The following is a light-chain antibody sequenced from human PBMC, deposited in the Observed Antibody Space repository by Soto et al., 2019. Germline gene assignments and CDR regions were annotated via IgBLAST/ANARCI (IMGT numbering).Light chain of an antibody. CDR2: GAT. CDR1: QSVSIP. Sequence: EIVMTQSPATLSVSPGERATLSCRASQSVSIPLAWYQQKPGQAPRLLIHGATTRATGIPARFSGSGSGTEFTLTISSLQSEDFAVYYCHQYNNWRTFGQGTRLEIK. V-gene: IGKV3-15*01. J-gene: IGKJ5*01. CDR3: HQYNNWRT.